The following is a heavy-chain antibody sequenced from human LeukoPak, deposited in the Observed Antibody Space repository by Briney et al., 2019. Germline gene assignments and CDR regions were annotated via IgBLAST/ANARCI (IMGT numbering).Heavy chain of an antibody. Sequence: SETLSLTCTVSGSSISSYYWSWIRQPPGKGPEWIGYIYYSGSTNYNPSLKSRVTISVDTSKNQFSLKLSSVTAADTAVYYCARGRLRIEPIHDCWGQGTLVTVSS. CDR2: IYYSGST. D-gene: IGHD4-17*01. J-gene: IGHJ4*02. V-gene: IGHV4-59*01. CDR3: ARGRLRIEPIHDC. CDR1: GSSISSYY.